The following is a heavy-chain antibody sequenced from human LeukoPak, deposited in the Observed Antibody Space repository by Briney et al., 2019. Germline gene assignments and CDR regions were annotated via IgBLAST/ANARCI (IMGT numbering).Heavy chain of an antibody. D-gene: IGHD1-1*01. CDR2: IYGSGST. Sequence: SETLSLTCTVSGGSISSYWSWIRQPAGKGLEWIGRIYGSGSTNYNPSLKSRVTMSLDTSKNQFSLKLSSVTAADTAVYYCARRTTNYYYYYMDVWGKGTTVTVSS. CDR1: GGSISSY. J-gene: IGHJ6*03. V-gene: IGHV4-4*07. CDR3: ARRTTNYYYYYMDV.